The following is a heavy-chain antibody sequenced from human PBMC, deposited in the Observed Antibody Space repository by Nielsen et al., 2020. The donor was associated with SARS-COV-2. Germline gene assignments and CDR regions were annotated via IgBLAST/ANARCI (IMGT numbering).Heavy chain of an antibody. D-gene: IGHD2-2*01. CDR2: INHSGST. J-gene: IGHJ4*02. Sequence: SETLSLTCAVYGGSFSGYYWSWIRQPPGKGLEWIGEINHSGSTNYNPSLKSRVTISVDTSKNQFSLKLSSVTAADTAVYYCARHGYCSSTSCYFDYWGQGTLVTASS. CDR3: ARHGYCSSTSCYFDY. CDR1: GGSFSGYY. V-gene: IGHV4-34*01.